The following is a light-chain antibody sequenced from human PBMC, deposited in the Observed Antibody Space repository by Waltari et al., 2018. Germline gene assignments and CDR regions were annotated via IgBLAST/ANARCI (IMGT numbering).Light chain of an antibody. J-gene: IGLJ3*02. CDR2: GNN. V-gene: IGLV1-40*01. Sequence: QSVLTQPPSVSGAPGQRVTISCTGSGSNIGAGFDVHWYQQLPGTAPKLLVYGNNSRPSGVPDRFSASKSGTSASLAITGLQAEDEADYYRQSYDSSLTGSWVFGGGTKLTVL. CDR3: QSYDSSLTGSWV. CDR1: GSNIGAGFD.